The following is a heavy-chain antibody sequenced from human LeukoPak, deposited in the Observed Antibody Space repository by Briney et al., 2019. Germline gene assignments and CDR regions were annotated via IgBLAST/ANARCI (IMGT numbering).Heavy chain of an antibody. J-gene: IGHJ3*02. V-gene: IGHV3-21*01. CDR2: ISSSSSYI. D-gene: IGHD1-7*01. Sequence: GGSLRLSCAASGLTFSSYSMNRVRQAPGKWLEWVSSISSSSSYIYYADSVKGRFTISRDNAKNSLYLQMNSLRAEDTAVYYCASWRGTAPKDIWGQGTMVTVSS. CDR3: ASWRGTAPKDI. CDR1: GLTFSSYS.